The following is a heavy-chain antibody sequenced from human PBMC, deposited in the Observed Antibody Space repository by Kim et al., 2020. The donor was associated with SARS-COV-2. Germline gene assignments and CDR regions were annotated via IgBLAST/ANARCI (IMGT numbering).Heavy chain of an antibody. CDR1: GFTFSSYA. CDR2: ISYDGSNK. V-gene: IGHV3-30-3*01. D-gene: IGHD2-2*02. Sequence: GGSLRLSCAASGFTFSSYAMHWVRQAPGKGLEWVAVISYDGSNKYYADSVKGRFTISRDNSKNTLYLQMNSLRAEDTAVYYCAREGYCSSTSCYTYYYY. CDR3: AREGYCSSTSCYTYYYY. J-gene: IGHJ6*01.